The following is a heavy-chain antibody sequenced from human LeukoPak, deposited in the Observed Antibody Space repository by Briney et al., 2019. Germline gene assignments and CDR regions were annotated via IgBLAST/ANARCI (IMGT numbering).Heavy chain of an antibody. D-gene: IGHD6-19*01. Sequence: SGPTLVKPTQILTLTCTFSWVSLSTSGVGVCCIRQPSGQALEWLALIYWDDDKRYSPSLKSRHTITKDTSKNQVVLTMTNMDPVDTATYYCAHVTDGYSSGWYVRYWGQGTLVTVSS. V-gene: IGHV2-5*02. J-gene: IGHJ4*02. CDR1: WVSLSTSGVG. CDR3: AHVTDGYSSGWYVRY. CDR2: IYWDDDK.